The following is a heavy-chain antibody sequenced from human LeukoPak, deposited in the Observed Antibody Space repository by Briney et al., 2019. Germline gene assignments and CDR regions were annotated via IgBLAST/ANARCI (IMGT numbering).Heavy chain of an antibody. CDR1: GFTFSSYA. D-gene: IGHD2-15*01. CDR2: ISYDGSNK. Sequence: GGSLRLSCAASGFTFSSYAMHWVRQAPGKGLEWVAVISYDGSNKYYADSVKGRFTIPRDNSKNTLYLQMNSLRAEDTAVYYCARDLRRTHPGGGYWGQGTLVTVSS. J-gene: IGHJ4*02. V-gene: IGHV3-30-3*01. CDR3: ARDLRRTHPGGGY.